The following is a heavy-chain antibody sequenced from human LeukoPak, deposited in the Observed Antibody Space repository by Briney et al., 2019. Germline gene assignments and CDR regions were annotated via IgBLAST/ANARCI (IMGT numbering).Heavy chain of an antibody. CDR1: GYTLTELS. J-gene: IGHJ5*02. D-gene: IGHD6-6*01. CDR2: FDPEDGET. V-gene: IGHV1-24*01. CDR3: ATWGSSLALYWFDP. Sequence: GASVKVSCKVSGYTLTELSMHWVRQAPGKGLEWMGGFDPEDGETIYAQKFQGRVTMTEDTSTDTAYMELSSLRSDDTAVYYCATWGSSLALYWFDPWGQGTLVTVSS.